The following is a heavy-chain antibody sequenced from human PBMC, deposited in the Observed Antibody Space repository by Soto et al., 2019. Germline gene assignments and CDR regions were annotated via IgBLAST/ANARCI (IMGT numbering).Heavy chain of an antibody. Sequence: SETLSLTCTVSGGSISSYYWSWIRQPPGKGLEWIGYIYYSGSTNYNPSLKSRVTISVDTSKNQFSLKLSSVTAADTAVYYCVREGYYYDSSGYSKYYFDYWGQGTLVTVSS. D-gene: IGHD3-22*01. V-gene: IGHV4-59*01. CDR1: GGSISSYY. CDR2: IYYSGST. J-gene: IGHJ4*02. CDR3: VREGYYYDSSGYSKYYFDY.